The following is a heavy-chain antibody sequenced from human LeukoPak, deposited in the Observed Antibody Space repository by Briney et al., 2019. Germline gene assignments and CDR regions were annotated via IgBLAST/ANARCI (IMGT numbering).Heavy chain of an antibody. CDR2: ISGSGDST. CDR1: GFTFSNYA. CDR3: AARPTSEALAPSDF. J-gene: IGHJ4*02. Sequence: GGSLRLSCAASGFTFSNYAMSWVRQAPGKGLEWVSAISGSGDSTYYADSVKGRFTISRDNSKSMLFLQMNSLRAEDTATYYCAARPTSEALAPSDFWGQGTLVTVSS. V-gene: IGHV3-23*01. D-gene: IGHD3-3*02.